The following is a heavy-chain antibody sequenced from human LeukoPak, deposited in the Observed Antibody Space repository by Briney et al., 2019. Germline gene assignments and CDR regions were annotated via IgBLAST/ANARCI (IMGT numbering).Heavy chain of an antibody. J-gene: IGHJ4*02. CDR1: GGSFSGYY. CDR2: IYYSGST. Sequence: SETLSLTCAVYGGSFSGYYWSWIRQPPGKGLEWIGYIYYSGSTNYNPSLKSRVTMSVDTSKNQFSLKLSSVTAADTAVYYCARLGTYGGKIDYWGQGTLVTVSS. D-gene: IGHD4-23*01. V-gene: IGHV4-59*12. CDR3: ARLGTYGGKIDY.